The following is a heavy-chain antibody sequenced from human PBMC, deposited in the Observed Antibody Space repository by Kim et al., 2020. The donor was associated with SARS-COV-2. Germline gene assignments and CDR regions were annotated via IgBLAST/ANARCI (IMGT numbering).Heavy chain of an antibody. J-gene: IGHJ3*02. CDR1: GYTFTGYY. CDR2: INPNSGGT. D-gene: IGHD4-17*01. V-gene: IGHV1-2*04. CDR3: ARGNDYGDYVGEGAFDI. Sequence: ASVKVSCKASGYTFTGYYMHWVRQAPGQGLEWMGWINPNSGGTNYAKKFQGWVTMTRDTSISTAYMELSRLRSDDTAVYYCARGNDYGDYVGEGAFDIWGQGTMVTVSS.